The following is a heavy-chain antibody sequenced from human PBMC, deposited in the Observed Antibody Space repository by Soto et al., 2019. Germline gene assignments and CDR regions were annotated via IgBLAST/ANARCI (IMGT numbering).Heavy chain of an antibody. CDR1: GFTVSDTF. CDR3: ARGDMDV. CDR2: FYSGGST. Sequence: EVQLVESGGDLVQPGGSLRLSCAASGFTVSDTFVSWVRQAPGKGLEWVSGFYSGGSTYYADPVKGRFTISRDNSKNTVYIQMNSLRAEDTAVYYCARGDMDVWGKGTTVTVSS. J-gene: IGHJ6*03. V-gene: IGHV3-66*01.